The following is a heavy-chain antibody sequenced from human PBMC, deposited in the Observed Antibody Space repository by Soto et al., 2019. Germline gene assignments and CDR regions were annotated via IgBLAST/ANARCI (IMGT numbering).Heavy chain of an antibody. CDR2: IKQDGSEK. D-gene: IGHD5-18*01. V-gene: IGHV3-7*01. CDR1: GFTFSSYW. Sequence: EVQLVESGGGLVQPGGSLRLSCAASGFTFSSYWMSWVRQAPGKGLEWVANIKQDGSEKYYVDSVKGLFTISRDNAKNSLYLQMNSLSAEDTAVYYCATYRRGYSYWGQGTLVTVSS. CDR3: ATYRRGYSY. J-gene: IGHJ4*02.